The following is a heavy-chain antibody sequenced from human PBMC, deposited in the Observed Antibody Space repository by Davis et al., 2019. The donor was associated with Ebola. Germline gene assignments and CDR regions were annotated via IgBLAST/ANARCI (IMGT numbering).Heavy chain of an antibody. CDR3: AKGDRTVLSFDTSLDS. CDR1: GFSFSSYV. V-gene: IGHV3-23*01. D-gene: IGHD3-22*01. CDR2: TSGGGGNT. J-gene: IGHJ4*02. Sequence: GESLNISCAAPGFSFSSYVMSWVRQAPGKGLEWVSGTSGGGGNTYYADSVKSRFTISRDNSKNTLYLQMNNLRAEDTAMYHWAKGDRTVLSFDTSLDSWGQGILVTVSS.